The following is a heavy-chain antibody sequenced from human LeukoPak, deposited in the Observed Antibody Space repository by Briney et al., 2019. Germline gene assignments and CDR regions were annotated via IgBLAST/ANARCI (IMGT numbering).Heavy chain of an antibody. CDR1: GGSFSGYY. D-gene: IGHD6-13*01. CDR2: INHSGST. J-gene: IGHJ4*02. CDR3: ASRLIIAAAGFDY. V-gene: IGHV4-34*01. Sequence: SETLYLTCAVYGGSFSGYYWSWIRQPPGKGLEWIGEINHSGSTNYNPSLKSRVTISVDTSKNQFSLKLSSVTAADTAVYYCASRLIIAAAGFDYWGQGTLVTVSS.